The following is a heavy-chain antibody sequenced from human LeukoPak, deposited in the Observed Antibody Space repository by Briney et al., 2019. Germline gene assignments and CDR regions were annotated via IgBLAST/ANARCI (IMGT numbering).Heavy chain of an antibody. Sequence: GGSLRLSCAASGFTFDIYAMNWVRQAPGKGLEWVSFIFSTGTYIYYRDSVRGRFTISRDNAKNSLFLQMDSLTVEDTAIYYCARDFYDGFALDYWGQGIPVTVSS. CDR2: IFSTGTYI. D-gene: IGHD2/OR15-2a*01. CDR3: ARDFYDGFALDY. CDR1: GFTFDIYA. J-gene: IGHJ4*02. V-gene: IGHV3-21*01.